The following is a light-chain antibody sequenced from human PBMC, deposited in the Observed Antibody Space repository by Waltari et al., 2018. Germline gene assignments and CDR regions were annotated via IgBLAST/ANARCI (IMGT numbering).Light chain of an antibody. V-gene: IGKV1-9*01. Sequence: IQLTQSPSSLSASVGDRVTITCRASQGISDFLAWYQQKQGKAPKLLIYAASTLQSGVPSRFSGSGSGTDFTLTITSLQPEDFATYYCQLLNSSQWTFGQGTKVEIK. CDR2: AAS. CDR3: QLLNSSQWT. J-gene: IGKJ1*01. CDR1: QGISDF.